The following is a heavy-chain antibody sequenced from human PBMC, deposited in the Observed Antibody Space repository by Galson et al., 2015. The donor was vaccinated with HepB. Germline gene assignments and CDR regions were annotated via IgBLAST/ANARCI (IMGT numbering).Heavy chain of an antibody. CDR1: GDSVSSNSAA. CDR3: ARDWAYGDYCSSTSCYLRYYGMDV. D-gene: IGHD2-2*01. Sequence: CAISGDSVSSNSAAWNWIRQSPSRGLEWLGRTYYRSKWYNDYAVSVKSRITINPDTSKNQFSLQLNSVTPEDTAVYYCARDWAYGDYCSSTSCYLRYYGMDVWGQGTTVTVSS. J-gene: IGHJ6*02. V-gene: IGHV6-1*01. CDR2: TYYRSKWYN.